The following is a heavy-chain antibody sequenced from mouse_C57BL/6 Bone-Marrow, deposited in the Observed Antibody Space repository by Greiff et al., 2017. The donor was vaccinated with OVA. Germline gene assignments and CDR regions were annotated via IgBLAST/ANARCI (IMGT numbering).Heavy chain of an antibody. CDR1: GYTFTSYW. J-gene: IGHJ2*01. Sequence: VQLQQSGTVLARPGASVKMSCKTSGYTFTSYWMHWVKQRPGQGLEWIGAIYPGNSDTSYNQKFKGKAKLTAVTSASTAYMELSSLTNEDSAVYYCTRGITTVVATGRLYFDYWGQGTTLTVSS. CDR2: IYPGNSDT. D-gene: IGHD1-1*01. CDR3: TRGITTVVATGRLYFDY. V-gene: IGHV1-5*01.